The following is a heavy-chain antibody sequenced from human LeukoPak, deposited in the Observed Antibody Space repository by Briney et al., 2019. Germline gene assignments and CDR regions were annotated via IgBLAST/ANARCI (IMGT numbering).Heavy chain of an antibody. CDR2: IIPILGIA. CDR1: GGTFSSYA. Sequence: ASVKVSCKASGGTFSSYAISWVRQAPGQGLEWMGRIIPILGIANYAQKFQGRVTITADKSTSTACMELSSLRSEDTAVYYCARQSTSPNWFDPWGQGTLVTVSS. D-gene: IGHD2-2*01. CDR3: ARQSTSPNWFDP. J-gene: IGHJ5*02. V-gene: IGHV1-69*04.